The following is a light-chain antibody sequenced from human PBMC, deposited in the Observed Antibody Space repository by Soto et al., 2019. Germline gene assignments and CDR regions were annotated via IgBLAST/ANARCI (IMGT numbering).Light chain of an antibody. J-gene: IGLJ1*01. V-gene: IGLV2-23*02. CDR1: SSDVGSYNL. Sequence: QSALTQPASVSGSPGQSITISCTGTSSDVGSYNLVSWYQQYPGKAPRLMIFEVRKRPSGVSNRFSGSKSGNTASLTISGLQAEDEADYYCCSSAGSSTYVFGTGTKVTVL. CDR3: CSSAGSSTYV. CDR2: EVR.